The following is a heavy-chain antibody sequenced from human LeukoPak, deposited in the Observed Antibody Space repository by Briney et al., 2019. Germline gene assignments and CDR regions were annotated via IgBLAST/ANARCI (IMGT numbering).Heavy chain of an antibody. D-gene: IGHD1-14*01. CDR1: GYTFTSYA. J-gene: IGHJ5*02. CDR3: ARENGKARTPMYNWFDP. CDR2: INPSGGST. Sequence: GASVKVSCKASGYTFTSYAMHWVRQAPGQGLEWMGIINPSGGSTSYAQKFQGRVTMTRDTSTSTVYMELSSLRSEDTAVYYCARENGKARTPMYNWFDPWGQGTLVTVSS. V-gene: IGHV1-46*01.